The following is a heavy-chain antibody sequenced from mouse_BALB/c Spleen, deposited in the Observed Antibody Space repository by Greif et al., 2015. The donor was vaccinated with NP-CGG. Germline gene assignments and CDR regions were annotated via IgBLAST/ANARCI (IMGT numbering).Heavy chain of an antibody. CDR2: TDPANGNT. CDR1: GFNIKDTY. J-gene: IGHJ3*01. V-gene: IGHV14-3*02. D-gene: IGHD2-14*01. CDR3: ARGESYRYDGLAWFAY. Sequence: VQLQQSGAELVKPGASVKLSCTASGFNIKDTYMHWVKQRPEQGLEWIGRTDPANGNTKYDPKFQGKATITADTSSNTAYLQLSSLTSEDTAVYYCARGESYRYDGLAWFAYWGQGTLVTVSA.